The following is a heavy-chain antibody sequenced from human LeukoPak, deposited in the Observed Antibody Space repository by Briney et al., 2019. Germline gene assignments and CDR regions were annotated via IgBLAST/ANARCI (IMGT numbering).Heavy chain of an antibody. V-gene: IGHV3-23*01. CDR1: GVTFSNYA. Sequence: GGSLRLSCVVSGVTFSNYAMSWVRQAPGKGLEWISGISGSGDRTDQPDSVKGRFTISRDNSENTLYLQMDSLRAEDTAIYYCAKDHERRLYTSGTPYYFDHWGQGTLVTVSS. CDR2: ISGSGDRT. D-gene: IGHD2-15*01. CDR3: AKDHERRLYTSGTPYYFDH. J-gene: IGHJ4*02.